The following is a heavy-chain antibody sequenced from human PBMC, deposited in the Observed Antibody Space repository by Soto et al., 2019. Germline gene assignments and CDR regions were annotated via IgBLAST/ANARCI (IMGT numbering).Heavy chain of an antibody. V-gene: IGHV3-48*01. D-gene: IGHD3-10*01. J-gene: IGHJ5*02. Sequence: EVQLVESGGGLVQPGGSLRLSCAASGFTFSSYSMNWVRQAPGKGLEWVSYISSSSSTIYYADSVKGRFTISRDNAKNSLYLQMHSLRAEDSAVYYCASGEGFGALNWFDPWGQGTLVTVSS. CDR3: ASGEGFGALNWFDP. CDR1: GFTFSSYS. CDR2: ISSSSSTI.